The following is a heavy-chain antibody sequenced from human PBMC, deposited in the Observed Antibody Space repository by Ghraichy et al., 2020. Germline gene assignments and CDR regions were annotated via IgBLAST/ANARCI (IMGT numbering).Heavy chain of an antibody. CDR2: IYPGDSDT. D-gene: IGHD3-22*01. V-gene: IGHV5-51*01. Sequence: GESLNISCKGSGYSFTSYCIGLVRQLPGKGLEWMGIIYPGDSDTRYLPSFQGQVTISADKSISTAYLQWSSLKASDTAMYYCARPGRYYYDSSGPDDAFDIWCQWIIVTVSS. J-gene: IGHJ3*02. CDR1: GYSFTSYC. CDR3: ARPGRYYYDSSGPDDAFDI.